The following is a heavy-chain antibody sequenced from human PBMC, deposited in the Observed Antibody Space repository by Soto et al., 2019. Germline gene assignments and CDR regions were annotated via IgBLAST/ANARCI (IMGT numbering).Heavy chain of an antibody. CDR3: ARGGYYYDTSGYPFDY. Sequence: QVQLVQSGAEVKKPGSSVKVSCKASGDTFSSYALSWVRQAPGQGLEWMGGIIPIFGTANYAQKFQSRVTITADESTSTAYMELSSLRSEDTAVFYCARGGYYYDTSGYPFDYWGQGTLVTVSS. V-gene: IGHV1-69*01. D-gene: IGHD3-22*01. CDR2: IIPIFGTA. J-gene: IGHJ4*02. CDR1: GDTFSSYA.